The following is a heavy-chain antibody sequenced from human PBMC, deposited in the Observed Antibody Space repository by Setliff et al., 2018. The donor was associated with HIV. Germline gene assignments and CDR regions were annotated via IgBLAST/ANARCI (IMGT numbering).Heavy chain of an antibody. CDR3: ARVRGSSSLFYFDY. V-gene: IGHV1-18*01. Sequence: ASVKVSCKASGYTFTTYGISWVRQAPGQGLEWMGWISGYNGITNYAQKLQGGVTMTTDTSTSTAYMEVSSLRSEDTAVYYCARVRGSSSLFYFDYWGQGTLVTVSS. J-gene: IGHJ4*02. D-gene: IGHD6-13*01. CDR2: ISGYNGIT. CDR1: GYTFTTYG.